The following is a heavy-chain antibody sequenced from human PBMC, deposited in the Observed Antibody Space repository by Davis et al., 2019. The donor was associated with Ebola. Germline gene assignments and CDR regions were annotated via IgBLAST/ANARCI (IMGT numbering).Heavy chain of an antibody. D-gene: IGHD4-17*01. J-gene: IGHJ4*02. V-gene: IGHV3-74*01. CDR3: AKGEDYDIDY. Sequence: GESLKISCAASGFTFNNYVMHWVRQAPGKGLVWVSRISGDGITTTYADSVKGRFTISRDSAKNTLYLQMGSLRAEDTAVYYCAKGEDYDIDYWGRGTLVTVSS. CDR2: ISGDGITT. CDR1: GFTFNNYV.